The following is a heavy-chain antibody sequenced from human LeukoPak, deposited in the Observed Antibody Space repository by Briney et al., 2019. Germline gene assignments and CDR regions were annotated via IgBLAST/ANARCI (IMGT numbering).Heavy chain of an antibody. D-gene: IGHD3-22*01. CDR3: ARDRYYDSSGYYLDAFDI. CDR1: GYTFTGYY. Sequence: ASVKVSCKASGYTFTGYYMHWVRQAPGQGLEWMGGIKPNSGGTNYQGRVTMTRDTSISTAYMELSRLRSDDTAVYYCARDRYYDSSGYYLDAFDIWGQGTMVTVSS. J-gene: IGHJ3*02. CDR2: IKPNSGGT. V-gene: IGHV1-2*02.